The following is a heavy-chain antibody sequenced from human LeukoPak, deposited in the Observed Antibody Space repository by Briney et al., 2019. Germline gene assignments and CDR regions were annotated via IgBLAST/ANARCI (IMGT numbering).Heavy chain of an antibody. V-gene: IGHV3-23*01. D-gene: IGHD7-27*01. CDR3: AKWRSATGDFDY. Sequence: PGGSLRLSCAAPGFTFSSYAMSWVRQAPGKGLQWVSTLSGSGSNTYYADSVKGRFTISRDNSKNTLYLQMSSLRAEDTAVYYCAKWRSATGDFDYWGQGTLVTVSS. CDR2: LSGSGSNT. J-gene: IGHJ4*02. CDR1: GFTFSSYA.